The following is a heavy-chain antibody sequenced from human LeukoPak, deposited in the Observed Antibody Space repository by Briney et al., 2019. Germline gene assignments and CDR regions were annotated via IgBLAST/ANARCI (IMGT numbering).Heavy chain of an antibody. CDR1: GYRFTTYW. CDR3: ARPPGDFGDYLSDPVFFDY. J-gene: IGHJ4*02. D-gene: IGHD4-17*01. V-gene: IGHV5-51*01. CDR2: IYPGDSDT. Sequence: GESLKISCKGSGYRFTTYWIGWVRQVPGQGLEWMGIIYPGDSDTRYSPSFQGQVTISADKSISTAYLQWSSLKASDTAMYYCARPPGDFGDYLSDPVFFDYWGQGTLVTVSS.